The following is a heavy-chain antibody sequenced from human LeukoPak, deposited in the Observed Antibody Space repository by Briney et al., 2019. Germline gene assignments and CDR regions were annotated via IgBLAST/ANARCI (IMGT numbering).Heavy chain of an antibody. D-gene: IGHD2-2*01. CDR1: GGSISSSSYY. CDR3: ARSLVVPAHYYYYYYMDV. V-gene: IGHV4-39*01. J-gene: IGHJ6*03. Sequence: PSETLSLTCTVSGGSISSSSYYWGWIRQPPGKGLEWIGSIYHSGSTHYNPSLNSRVTISVDTSKNQFSLKLRSVTAADTAVYYCARSLVVPAHYYYYYYMDVWRKGTTVTVSS. CDR2: IYHSGST.